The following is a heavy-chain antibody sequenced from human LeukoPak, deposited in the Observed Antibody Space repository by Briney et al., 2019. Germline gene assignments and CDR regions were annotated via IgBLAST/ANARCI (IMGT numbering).Heavy chain of an antibody. CDR2: IYTSGST. J-gene: IGHJ3*02. V-gene: IGHV4-61*02. CDR1: GGSISSGSYY. Sequence: KSSETLSLTCTGSGGSISSGSYYWSWIRQPAGKGLEWIGRIYTSGSTNYNPSLQSRVTLSVDTSKNQFSLKLSSVTAADTAVYYCARARVITMIVVVIHDAFDIWGQGTMVTVSS. D-gene: IGHD3-22*01. CDR3: ARARVITMIVVVIHDAFDI.